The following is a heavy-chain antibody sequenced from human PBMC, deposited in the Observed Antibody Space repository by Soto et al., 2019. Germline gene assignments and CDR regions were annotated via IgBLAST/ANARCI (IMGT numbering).Heavy chain of an antibody. J-gene: IGHJ6*02. Sequence: RASVKVSCKASGGTFSSYAISWVRQAPGQGLEWMGGIIPIFGTANYAQKFQGRVTITADKSTSTAYMELSSPRSEDTAVYYCATSRPVIVGVPALKYYYYYGMDVWGQGTTVTVSS. V-gene: IGHV1-69*06. CDR3: ATSRPVIVGVPALKYYYYYGMDV. CDR2: IIPIFGTA. D-gene: IGHD2-2*01. CDR1: GGTFSSYA.